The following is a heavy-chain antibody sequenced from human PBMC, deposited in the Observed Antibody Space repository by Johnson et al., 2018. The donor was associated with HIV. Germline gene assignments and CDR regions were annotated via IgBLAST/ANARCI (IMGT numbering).Heavy chain of an antibody. D-gene: IGHD4-23*01. J-gene: IGHJ3*02. V-gene: IGHV3-13*01. CDR2: MGTAGDR. CDR3: ARGPYGGNDGFDI. Sequence: VQLVESGGGVVQPGGSLTLSCAASGFTFSNSDMHWVRQPTGQGLEWVSGMGTAGDRHYADSVNGRFTVSRENAKNSLHLQMNNLRAEDTAVYYCARGPYGGNDGFDIWGQGTMVTVSS. CDR1: GFTFSNSD.